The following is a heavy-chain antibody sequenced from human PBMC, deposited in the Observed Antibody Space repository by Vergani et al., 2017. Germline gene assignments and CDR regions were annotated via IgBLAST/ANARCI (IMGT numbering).Heavy chain of an antibody. Sequence: QVQLVESGGGVVQHGRSLRLSCAASGFTFSSYGMHWVRQAPGKGLEWVAVIWYDGSNKYYANSVKGRFTISRDNSKNTLYLQMNSLRAEDTAVYYCAREGPFMIVVVKPRVDAFDIWGQGTMVTVSS. CDR2: IWYDGSNK. CDR3: AREGPFMIVVVKPRVDAFDI. J-gene: IGHJ3*02. CDR1: GFTFSSYG. V-gene: IGHV3-33*01. D-gene: IGHD3-22*01.